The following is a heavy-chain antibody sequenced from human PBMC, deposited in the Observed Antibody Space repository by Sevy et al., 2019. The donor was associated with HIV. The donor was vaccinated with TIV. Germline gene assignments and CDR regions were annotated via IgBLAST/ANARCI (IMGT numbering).Heavy chain of an antibody. V-gene: IGHV1-24*01. D-gene: IGHD3-22*01. Sequence: ASVKVSCKVSGYTLTKLSMHWVRQAPGKGLEWMGTFDPKDGETIYAQKFQGRVTMTEDTSTKTAYMELSSLRSEDTAVYYCATTKDYYENSGDPFDYWGQGTLVTVSS. J-gene: IGHJ4*02. CDR1: GYTLTKLS. CDR2: FDPKDGET. CDR3: ATTKDYYENSGDPFDY.